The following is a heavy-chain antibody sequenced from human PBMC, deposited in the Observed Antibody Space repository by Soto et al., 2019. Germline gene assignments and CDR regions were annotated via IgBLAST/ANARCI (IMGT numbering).Heavy chain of an antibody. CDR3: SVNGTRLLLLSF. J-gene: IGHJ4*02. CDR1: GGSFSGYY. D-gene: IGHD1-26*01. V-gene: IGHV4-34*01. CDR2: INHSGST. Sequence: SETLSLTCAVYGGSFSGYYWSWIRQPPGKGLEWIGEINHSGSTNYNPSLKSRVTISVDTSKNQFSLKLSSVTAADTAVYYCSVNGTRLLLLSFWGQGTRVPV.